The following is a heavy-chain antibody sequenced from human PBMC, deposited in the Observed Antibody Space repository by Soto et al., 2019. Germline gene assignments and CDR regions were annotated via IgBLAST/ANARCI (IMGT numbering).Heavy chain of an antibody. D-gene: IGHD1-1*01. CDR3: ARDPNWNPWYYGMDV. CDR1: GFTFSSYG. J-gene: IGHJ6*02. V-gene: IGHV3-33*01. CDR2: IWYDGSNK. Sequence: QVQLVESGGGVVQPGRSLRLSCAASGFTFSSYGMQWVRQAPGKGLEWVAVIWYDGSNKYYADSVKGRFTISRDNSKNTLYLQMNSLRAEDTAVYYCARDPNWNPWYYGMDVWGQGTTVTVSS.